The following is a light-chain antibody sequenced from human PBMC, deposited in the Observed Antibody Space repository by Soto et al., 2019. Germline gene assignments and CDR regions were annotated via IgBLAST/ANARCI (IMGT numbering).Light chain of an antibody. CDR3: QPLNSYPIT. V-gene: IGKV1-9*01. J-gene: IGKJ5*01. CDR1: QCLSSD. Sequence: DIQLTQSPSFLSASVGDRVTITCRASQCLSSDLAWYQQKPGKAPKLLIYAASTLQSGVPSRFSGSGSGTEFTLTISSLQPEDFATYYCQPLNSYPITFGQGTRLEIK. CDR2: AAS.